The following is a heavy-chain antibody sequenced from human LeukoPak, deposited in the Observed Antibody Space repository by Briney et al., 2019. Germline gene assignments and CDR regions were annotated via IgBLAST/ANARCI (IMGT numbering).Heavy chain of an antibody. CDR2: IRSKAYGGTT. CDR3: TEMGGYCSGGSCYYIEYFQH. Sequence: GGSLRLSCTASGFTFGDYAMSWVRQAPGKGLEWVGFIRSKAYGGTTEYAASVKGRFTISRDDSKSIAYLQMNSLKTEDTAVYYCTEMGGYCSGGSCYYIEYFQHWGQGTLVTVSS. V-gene: IGHV3-49*04. CDR1: GFTFGDYA. J-gene: IGHJ1*01. D-gene: IGHD2-15*01.